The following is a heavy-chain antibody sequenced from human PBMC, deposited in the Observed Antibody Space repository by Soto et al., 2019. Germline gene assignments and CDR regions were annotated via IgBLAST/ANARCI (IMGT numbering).Heavy chain of an antibody. J-gene: IGHJ6*02. Sequence: PSETLSLTCTVSGGSLSSYYWSWIRQPPGKGLEWIGYIYYSGSTNYNPSLKSRVTISVDTSKNPFSLRLSSVTAAVMAVYYCARGGRGAVAGSGGNGMDVWGQGTTVPVSS. CDR2: IYYSGST. CDR1: GGSLSSYY. V-gene: IGHV4-59*01. D-gene: IGHD6-19*01. CDR3: ARGGRGAVAGSGGNGMDV.